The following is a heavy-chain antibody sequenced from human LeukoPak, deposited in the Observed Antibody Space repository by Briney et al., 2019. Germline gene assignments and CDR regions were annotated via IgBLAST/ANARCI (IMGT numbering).Heavy chain of an antibody. CDR1: GGSISSYY. Sequence: KPAETLSLTCAVSGGSISSYYWSWIRQPAGKGLEWIGGIYGRGGSNYNPSLKSRVTIIIDKSKNKLSLKIMNVTAADTAAYYYARTTEGGYSFGYFYYYYMDVWGKGTTVTISS. CDR2: IYGRGGS. J-gene: IGHJ6*03. V-gene: IGHV4-4*07. CDR3: ARTTEGGYSFGYFYYYYMDV. D-gene: IGHD5-18*01.